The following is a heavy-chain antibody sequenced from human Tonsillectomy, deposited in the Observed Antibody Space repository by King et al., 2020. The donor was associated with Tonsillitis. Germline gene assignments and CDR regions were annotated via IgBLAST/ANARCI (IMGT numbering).Heavy chain of an antibody. CDR3: TRSSSYDSSGYYHSPGIYYFDY. V-gene: IGHV1-46*03. J-gene: IGHJ4*02. CDR1: GYTFTSYD. Sequence: QLVQSGAEVKKPGASVKVSCKASGYTFTSYDMHWVRQAPGQGLEWMGIINPSGGSTSYAQKFQGRVTMTRDTSTRTVYMELSSLRYEDTAVDYCTRSSSYDSSGYYHSPGIYYFDYWGQGPLVTVSS. D-gene: IGHD3-22*01. CDR2: INPSGGST.